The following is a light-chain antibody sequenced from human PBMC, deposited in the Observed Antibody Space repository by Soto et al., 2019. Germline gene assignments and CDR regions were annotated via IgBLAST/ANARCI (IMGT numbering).Light chain of an antibody. CDR1: QSVSSS. CDR2: DVS. V-gene: IGKV3-11*01. Sequence: EIVLTQSPATLSLSPGERATLSCRASQSVSSSLAWYQQKPGRAPNLLIYDVSNRATGIPVRFSGSGSGTDFTLTISSLEPEDFAVYYCQQRSSWPFTFGQGTKLELK. CDR3: QQRSSWPFT. J-gene: IGKJ2*01.